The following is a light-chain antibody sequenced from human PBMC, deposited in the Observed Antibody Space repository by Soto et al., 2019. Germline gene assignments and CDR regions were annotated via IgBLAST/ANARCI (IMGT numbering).Light chain of an antibody. CDR3: QHYSNWPPT. Sequence: EVVMTQSPATLSVSPGERVTLSCRASESVHRNLAWYQQKPGQGPSLLIYYASTRATGVPDRLTGSGSGTEFTLTISSLQSEDVVVYHCQHYSNWPPTFGPGTKVEIK. V-gene: IGKV3-15*01. CDR1: ESVHRN. J-gene: IGKJ3*01. CDR2: YAS.